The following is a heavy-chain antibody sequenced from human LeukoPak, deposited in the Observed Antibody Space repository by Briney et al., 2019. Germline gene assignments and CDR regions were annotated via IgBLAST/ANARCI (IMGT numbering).Heavy chain of an antibody. Sequence: SETLSLTCTVSGGSISSYYWRWLRQPPGKGLEWIGHICYSGSTNYNPSLKSRVTISVNTFKNQFAFKMSSAHAADTAVYFFARYRHRAEYPYFCDYWGQGPVVSVSS. CDR2: ICYSGST. CDR3: ARYRHRAEYPYFCDY. CDR1: GGSISSYY. V-gene: IGHV4-59*08. D-gene: IGHD2/OR15-2a*01. J-gene: IGHJ4*02.